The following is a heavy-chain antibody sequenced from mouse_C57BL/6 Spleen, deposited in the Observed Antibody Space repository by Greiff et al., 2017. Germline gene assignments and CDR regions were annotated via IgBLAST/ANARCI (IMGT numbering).Heavy chain of an antibody. V-gene: IGHV1-59*01. J-gene: IGHJ1*03. CDR3: ARGDLWYFDV. CDR2: IGPSGSYT. CDR1: GYTFTSYW. Sequence: QVQLQQPGAELVRPGTSVTLSCTASGYTFTSYWMHWVQQRPGQGLEWIGVIGPSGSYTNYTQKFKGQATLTVDTSSSTAYMQLSSLTSEDSAVYYCARGDLWYFDVWGTGTTVTVSS.